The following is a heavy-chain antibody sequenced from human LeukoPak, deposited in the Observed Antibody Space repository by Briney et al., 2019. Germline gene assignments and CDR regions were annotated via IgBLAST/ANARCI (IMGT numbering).Heavy chain of an antibody. CDR2: ISYDGSNK. CDR1: GFTFSSYA. CDR3: ATLIVATTGRDY. J-gene: IGHJ4*02. V-gene: IGHV3-30-3*01. D-gene: IGHD5-12*01. Sequence: GGSLRLSCAASGFTFSSYAMHWVRQAPGKELEWVAVISYDGSNKYYADSVKGRFTISRDNSKNTLYLQMNSLRAEDTAVYYCATLIVATTGRDYWGQGTLVTVSS.